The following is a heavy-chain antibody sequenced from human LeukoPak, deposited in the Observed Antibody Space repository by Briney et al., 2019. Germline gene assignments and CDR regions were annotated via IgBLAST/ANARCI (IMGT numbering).Heavy chain of an antibody. V-gene: IGHV3-33*06. J-gene: IGHJ1*01. D-gene: IGHD6-19*01. CDR2: IWYDGSNK. CDR1: GFTFSSYG. Sequence: GTSLRLSCAASGFTFSSYGMHWVRQAPGKGLEWVAVIWYDGSNKYYADSVKGRFTISRDNSKNTLYLQMNSLRAEDTAVYYCAKDPVIAVAGTREYFQHWGQGTLVTVSS. CDR3: AKDPVIAVAGTREYFQH.